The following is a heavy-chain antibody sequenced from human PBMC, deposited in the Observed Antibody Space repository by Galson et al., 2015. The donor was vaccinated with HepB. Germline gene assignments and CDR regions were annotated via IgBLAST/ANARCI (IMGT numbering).Heavy chain of an antibody. D-gene: IGHD1-26*01. Sequence: SCKASGYTFTGYYMHWVRQAPGQGLEWMGRINPNSGGTNYAQKFQGRVTMTRDTSISTAYMELSRLRSDDTAVHYCARAMNSGRYWYFDLWGRGTLVTVSS. V-gene: IGHV1-2*06. CDR3: ARAMNSGRYWYFDL. CDR1: GYTFTGYY. J-gene: IGHJ2*01. CDR2: INPNSGGT.